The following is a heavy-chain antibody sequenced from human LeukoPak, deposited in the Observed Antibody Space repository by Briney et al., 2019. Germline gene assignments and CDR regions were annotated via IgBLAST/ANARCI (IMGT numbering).Heavy chain of an antibody. CDR3: ARDIEVGATNWFDP. J-gene: IGHJ5*02. CDR2: ISAYNGNT. CDR1: GGTFSSYA. D-gene: IGHD1-26*01. Sequence: EASVKVSCKASGGTFSSYAISWVRQAPGQGLEWMGWISAYNGNTNYAQKLQGRVTMTTDTSTSTAYMELRSLRSDDTAVYYCARDIEVGATNWFDPWGQGTLVTVSS. V-gene: IGHV1-18*01.